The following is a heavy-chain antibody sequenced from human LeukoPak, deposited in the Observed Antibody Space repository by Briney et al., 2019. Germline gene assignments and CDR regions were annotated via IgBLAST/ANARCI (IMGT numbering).Heavy chain of an antibody. J-gene: IGHJ4*02. CDR2: INHSGST. CDR3: ARAPGGYSYGHNDY. D-gene: IGHD5-18*01. V-gene: IGHV4-34*01. Sequence: PSETLSLTCAVYGGSFSGYYWSWIRQPPGKGLEWIGEINHSGSTNYNPSLKSRVTISVDTSKNQFSLKLSSVTAADTAVYYCARAPGGYSYGHNDYWGQGTLVTVSS. CDR1: GGSFSGYY.